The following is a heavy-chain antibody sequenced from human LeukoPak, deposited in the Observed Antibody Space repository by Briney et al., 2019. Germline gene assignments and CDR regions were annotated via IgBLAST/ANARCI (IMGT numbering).Heavy chain of an antibody. J-gene: IGHJ4*02. D-gene: IGHD3-22*01. CDR3: AKRGVVIRVILVGFHKEAYYFDS. CDR1: GFTFDDYA. CDR2: ISWNSGSI. V-gene: IGHV3-9*01. Sequence: GGSLRLSCAASGFTFDDYAMHWVRQAPGKGLEWVSGISWNSGSIGYADSVKGRFTISRDNPKNTLYLQMNSLRAEDTAVYFCAKRGVVIRVILVGFHKEAYYFDSWGRGALVTVSS.